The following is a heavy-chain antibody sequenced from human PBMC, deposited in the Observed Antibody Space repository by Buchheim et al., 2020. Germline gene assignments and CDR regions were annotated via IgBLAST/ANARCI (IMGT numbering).Heavy chain of an antibody. D-gene: IGHD5-12*01. V-gene: IGHV4-30-4*01. CDR3: VREGRGYSGYDYDY. J-gene: IGHJ4*02. Sequence: QVQLQESGPGLVKPSQTLSLTCNVTSGSISSSDYYWSWIRQPPGKALEYIGNIYYTESAYYNPSLKSRVTISKDTSRNQFSLNLNSVTAADTAVYYCVREGRGYSGYDYDYWGPGIL. CDR1: SGSISSSDYY. CDR2: IYYTESA.